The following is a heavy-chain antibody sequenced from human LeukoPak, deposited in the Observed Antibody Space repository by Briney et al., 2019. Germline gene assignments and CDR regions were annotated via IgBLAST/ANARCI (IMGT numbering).Heavy chain of an antibody. CDR3: ARGTDGYSYGSGAFDI. Sequence: SETLSLTCAVSGGSISSSNWWSRVRQPPGKGLEWIGEIYHSGSTNYNPSLKSRVTISVDKSKNQVSLKLSSVTAADTAVYYWARGTDGYSYGSGAFDIWGQGTMVTVSS. V-gene: IGHV4-4*02. J-gene: IGHJ3*02. CDR1: GGSISSSNW. D-gene: IGHD5-18*01. CDR2: IYHSGST.